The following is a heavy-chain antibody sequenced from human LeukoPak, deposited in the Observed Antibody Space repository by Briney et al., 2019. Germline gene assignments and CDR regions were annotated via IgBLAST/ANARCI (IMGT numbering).Heavy chain of an antibody. V-gene: IGHV3-23*01. D-gene: IGHD3-10*01. Sequence: TGGSPRLSCAASGFTFSSYAMSWVRQAPGKGLEWVSAISGSGGSTYYADSVKGRFTISRDNSKNTLYLQMNSLRAEDTAVYYCAKARSAVRGVIGYFDYWGQGTLVTVSS. CDR2: ISGSGGST. CDR3: AKARSAVRGVIGYFDY. J-gene: IGHJ4*02. CDR1: GFTFSSYA.